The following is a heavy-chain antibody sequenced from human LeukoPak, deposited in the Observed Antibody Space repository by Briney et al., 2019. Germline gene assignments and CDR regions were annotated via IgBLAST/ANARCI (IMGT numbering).Heavy chain of an antibody. CDR1: GYTFTGYY. CDR3: ARGSTVGATESLGFDY. CDR2: INPNSGDT. Sequence: GASVKVSCKASGYTFTGYYIHWVRQAPGQGLEWMGWINPNSGDTNYAQKFQGRVTMTRDTSISTAYMELSRLRSDDTAVYYCARGSTVGATESLGFDYWGQGTPVTVSS. V-gene: IGHV1-2*02. J-gene: IGHJ4*02. D-gene: IGHD1-26*01.